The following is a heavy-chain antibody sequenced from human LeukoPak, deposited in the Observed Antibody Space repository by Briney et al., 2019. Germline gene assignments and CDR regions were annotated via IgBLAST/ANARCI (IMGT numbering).Heavy chain of an antibody. Sequence: SETLSLTCAVYGGSFSGYYWSWIRQPPGKGLEWIGEINHSGSTNYNPSLKSRVTISVDTSKNQFSLKLSSVTAADTAVYYCARGPLRYFDPYGMDVWGQGTTVTVSS. V-gene: IGHV4-34*01. D-gene: IGHD3-9*01. CDR3: ARGPLRYFDPYGMDV. CDR1: GGSFSGYY. J-gene: IGHJ6*02. CDR2: INHSGST.